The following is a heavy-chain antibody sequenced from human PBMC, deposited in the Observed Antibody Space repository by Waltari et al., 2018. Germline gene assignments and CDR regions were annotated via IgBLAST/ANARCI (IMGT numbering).Heavy chain of an antibody. Sequence: VQLVESGGGLVQPGGSLRLSCGASGFTFSRYWMSWVRQAPGKGLEGVANINQDGSDKDYVDSVKGRFTISRDNAKDSLYLQMNGLRAEDTAIYYCARDFEYTGSYGAFDMWGQGTMVTVSS. J-gene: IGHJ3*02. CDR1: GFTFSRYW. CDR3: ARDFEYTGSYGAFDM. V-gene: IGHV3-7*01. D-gene: IGHD1-26*01. CDR2: INQDGSDK.